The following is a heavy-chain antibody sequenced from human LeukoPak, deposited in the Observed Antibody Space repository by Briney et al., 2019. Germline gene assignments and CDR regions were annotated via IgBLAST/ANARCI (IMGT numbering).Heavy chain of an antibody. CDR3: ARDQKVPGVSFDN. CDR1: GFTFSSFA. J-gene: IGHJ4*02. CDR2: ISGSGCST. Sequence: PGGSLRLSCAASGFTFSSFAMSWVRQAPGKGLEWVSGISGSGCSTYYADSVKGRLTIPRDNSKHALYLQMNRLSASDRAVYFCARDQKVPGVSFDNWGQGTLVTVSS. D-gene: IGHD3-10*01. V-gene: IGHV3-23*01.